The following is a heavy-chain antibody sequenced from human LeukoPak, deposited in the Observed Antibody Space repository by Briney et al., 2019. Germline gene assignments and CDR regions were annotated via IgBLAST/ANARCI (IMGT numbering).Heavy chain of an antibody. V-gene: IGHV1-2*02. D-gene: IGHD3-10*01. J-gene: IGHJ6*02. CDR2: INPNSGGT. CDR3: ARWARGRLWFGEPRGVRYYYYGMDV. Sequence: EASVKVSCKASGYTFTGYYMHWVRQAPGQGLEWMGWINPNSGGTNYAQKFQGRVTMTRDTSISTAYMELSRLRSDDTAVYYCARWARGRLWFGEPRGVRYYYYGMDVWGQGTTVTVSS. CDR1: GYTFTGYY.